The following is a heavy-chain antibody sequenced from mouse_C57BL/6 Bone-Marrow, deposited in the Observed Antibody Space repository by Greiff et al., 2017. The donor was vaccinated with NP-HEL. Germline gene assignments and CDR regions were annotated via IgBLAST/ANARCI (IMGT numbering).Heavy chain of an antibody. CDR2: ISSGGSYT. Sequence: VQLQQSGGDLVKPGGSLKLSCAASGFTFSSYGMSWVRQTPDKRLEWVATISSGGSYTYYPDSVKGRFTISRDNAKNTLYLQMSSLKSEDTAMYYCAKGLLLGYWGQGTTLTVSS. CDR3: AKGLLLGY. D-gene: IGHD1-1*01. CDR1: GFTFSSYG. V-gene: IGHV5-6*01. J-gene: IGHJ2*01.